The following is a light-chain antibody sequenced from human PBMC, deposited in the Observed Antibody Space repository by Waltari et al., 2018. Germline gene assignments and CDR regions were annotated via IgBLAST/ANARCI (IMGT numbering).Light chain of an antibody. CDR2: DVS. CDR1: TSDLRDHNG. CDR3: CSYRTGNTYV. V-gene: IGLV2-14*03. Sequence: QSVLTQPPSVSKPLGQSLTISCAGPTSDLRDHNGVSWYRQDSGTAPRVLLYDVSKRPAGVSHRFSGSNSATTASLTISGLQAEDEAVYYCCSYRTGNTYVFGGGTQVTVL. J-gene: IGLJ2*01.